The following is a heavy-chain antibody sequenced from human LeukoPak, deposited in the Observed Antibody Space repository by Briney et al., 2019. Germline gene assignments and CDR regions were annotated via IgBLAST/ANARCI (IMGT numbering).Heavy chain of an antibody. CDR2: IHYSGST. J-gene: IGHJ3*02. CDR1: GGSISSHY. CDR3: ARVSSGTFDAFDI. D-gene: IGHD1-26*01. Sequence: SETLSLTCTVSGGSISSHYWSWIRQPPGKGLEWIGYIHYSGSTNYNPSLKSRVTISVDTSKNQFSLKLSSVTAADTAVYYCARVSSGTFDAFDIWGQGTMVTVSS. V-gene: IGHV4-59*11.